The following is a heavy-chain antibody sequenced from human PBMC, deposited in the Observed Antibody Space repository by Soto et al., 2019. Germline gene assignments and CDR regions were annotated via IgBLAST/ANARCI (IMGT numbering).Heavy chain of an antibody. V-gene: IGHV3-74*01. CDR3: AKDALSVVPAAGTDY. Sequence: GGSLRLSCTASGFTFNTHWMHWVRQAPGKGLVWVSRIYFDGITTNYADSVKGRFTISRDNAKNSLYLQMNSLRAEDTALYYCAKDALSVVPAAGTDYWGQGTLVTVSS. D-gene: IGHD2-2*01. J-gene: IGHJ4*02. CDR2: IYFDGITT. CDR1: GFTFNTHW.